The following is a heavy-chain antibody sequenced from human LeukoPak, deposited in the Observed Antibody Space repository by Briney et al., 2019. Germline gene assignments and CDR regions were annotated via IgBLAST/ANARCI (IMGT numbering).Heavy chain of an antibody. V-gene: IGHV4-4*07. J-gene: IGHJ4*02. CDR3: ARWNSGSSSFDF. CDR2: IYNSGST. D-gene: IGHD1-26*01. Sequence: PSETLSLTCSVSGGSISSYHWSWIRQPAGKGLEWIGRIYNSGSTNYNPSLKSRVTISVDKSKNQFSLKLSSVTAADTAVYYCARWNSGSSSFDFWGQGTLVTVSS. CDR1: GGSISSYH.